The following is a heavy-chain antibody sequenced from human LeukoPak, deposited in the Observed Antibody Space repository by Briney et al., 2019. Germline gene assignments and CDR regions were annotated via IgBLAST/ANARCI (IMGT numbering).Heavy chain of an antibody. CDR2: INPNSGGT. CDR1: GYTFTGYY. Sequence: ASVKVSCKASGYTFTGYYMHWVRQAPGQGLEWMGWINPNSGGTNYAQTFQGRVTMSRDTSISTAYMELSRLRSDDTAVYYCARGRYSSSWYGVPLPGFPPETPQFDYWGQGTLVTVSS. CDR3: ARGRYSSSWYGVPLPGFPPETPQFDY. V-gene: IGHV1-2*02. J-gene: IGHJ4*02. D-gene: IGHD6-13*01.